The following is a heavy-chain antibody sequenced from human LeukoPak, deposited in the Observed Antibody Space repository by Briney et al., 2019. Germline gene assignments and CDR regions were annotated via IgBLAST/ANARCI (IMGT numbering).Heavy chain of an antibody. J-gene: IGHJ4*02. Sequence: GGSLRLSCAASGFTFSSYAMSWVRKAPGKGQEWVSAITGSGGSTYYADAVKGRFTISRDNSNNTLYLQMNSLRAEDTAVYYCANDAAVFEGLFAYWGQGTLVSVSS. CDR2: ITGSGGST. CDR1: GFTFSSYA. CDR3: ANDAAVFEGLFAY. V-gene: IGHV3-23*01. D-gene: IGHD3-16*01.